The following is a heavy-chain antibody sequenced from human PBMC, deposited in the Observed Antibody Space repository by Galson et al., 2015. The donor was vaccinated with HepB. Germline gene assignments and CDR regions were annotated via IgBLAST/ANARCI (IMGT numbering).Heavy chain of an antibody. Sequence: SVKVSCKASGYTFTSYAMNWVRQAPGQGLEWMGWINTNTGNPTHAQGFTGRFVFSLDTSVSTAYLQISSLKAEDTAVYYCATEHNGYCSGGSCSPESDYWGQGTLVTVSS. CDR2: INTNTGNP. J-gene: IGHJ4*02. D-gene: IGHD2-15*01. CDR3: ATEHNGYCSGGSCSPESDY. V-gene: IGHV7-4-1*02. CDR1: GYTFTSYA.